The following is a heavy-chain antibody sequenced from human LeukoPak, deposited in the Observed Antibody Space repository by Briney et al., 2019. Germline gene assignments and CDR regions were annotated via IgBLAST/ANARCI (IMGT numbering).Heavy chain of an antibody. D-gene: IGHD3-16*02. CDR3: ARVADRGVIGFFDL. CDR2: IYHSGVT. Sequence: PSETLSLTCAVYSGSFSGYYWTWIRQPPGKGLEWIGHIYHSGVTNYNPSLKSRVAISVDTSKNQFSLKLSSVTAADTALYYCARVADRGVIGFFDLWGRDTLVTVSS. J-gene: IGHJ2*01. V-gene: IGHV4-59*01. CDR1: SGSFSGYY.